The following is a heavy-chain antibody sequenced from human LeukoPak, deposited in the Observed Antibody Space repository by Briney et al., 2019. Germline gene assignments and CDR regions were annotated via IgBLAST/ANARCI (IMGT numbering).Heavy chain of an antibody. CDR1: GFTFSSYG. V-gene: IGHV3-9*01. CDR2: ISWNSGSI. D-gene: IGHD3-9*01. CDR3: AKDIFPSLTGSGAFDI. Sequence: GGSLRLSCAASGFTFSSYGMHWVRQAPGKGLEWVSGISWNSGSIGYADSVKGRFTISRDNAKNSLYLQMNSLRAEDTALYYCAKDIFPSLTGSGAFDIWGQGTMVTVSS. J-gene: IGHJ3*02.